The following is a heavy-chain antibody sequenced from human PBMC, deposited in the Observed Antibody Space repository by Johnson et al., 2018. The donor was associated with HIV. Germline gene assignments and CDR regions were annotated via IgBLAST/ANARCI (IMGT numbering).Heavy chain of an antibody. Sequence: VQVVESGGALVKPGGSLRLSCAASGFTFSSYAMSWVRQAPGKGLEWVSAISGSGGSTYYADSVKGRFTISRDNAKNSLYLQMNSLRAEDTAVYYCARVTGPFDIWGQGTMVTVSS. CDR3: ARVTGPFDI. V-gene: IGHV3-23*04. J-gene: IGHJ3*02. CDR2: ISGSGGST. D-gene: IGHD4-11*01. CDR1: GFTFSSYA.